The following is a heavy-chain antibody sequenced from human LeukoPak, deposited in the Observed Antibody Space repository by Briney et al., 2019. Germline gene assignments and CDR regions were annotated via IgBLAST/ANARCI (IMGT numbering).Heavy chain of an antibody. CDR1: GGSISSYY. Sequence: PSETLSLTCTVSGGSISSYYCSWIRQPPGKGLEWIGYIYYSGSTNYNPSLKSRVTISVDTSKNQFSLKLSSVTAADTAVYYCAREIAAAGIVYYFDYWGQGTLVTVSS. D-gene: IGHD6-13*01. V-gene: IGHV4-59*01. J-gene: IGHJ4*02. CDR2: IYYSGST. CDR3: AREIAAAGIVYYFDY.